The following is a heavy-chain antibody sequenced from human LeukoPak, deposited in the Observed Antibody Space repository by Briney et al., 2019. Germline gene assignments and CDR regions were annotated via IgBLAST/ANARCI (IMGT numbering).Heavy chain of an antibody. CDR2: ISHDGMNA. CDR3: AKDGAQYSSGPECDP. CDR1: GLHFSGTA. V-gene: IGHV3-23*01. Sequence: GGSLRLSCAASGLHFSGTAMSWVRQAPGKGLEWVSAISHDGMNAYYADSVKGRFTISRGNSKKTVSLEMSSLTAADTGVYYCAKDGAQYSSGPECDPRGQGALVTVSP. D-gene: IGHD6-19*01. J-gene: IGHJ5*02.